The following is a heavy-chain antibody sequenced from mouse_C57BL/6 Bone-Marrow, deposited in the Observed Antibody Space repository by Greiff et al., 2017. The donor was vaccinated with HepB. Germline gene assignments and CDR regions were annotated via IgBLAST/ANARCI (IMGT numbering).Heavy chain of an antibody. CDR1: GYTFTSYW. D-gene: IGHD6-1*01. V-gene: IGHV1-64*01. Sequence: VQLQQPGAELVKPGASVKLSCKASGYTFTSYWMHWVKQRPGQGLEWIGMIHPNSGSTNYNEKFKSKATLTVDKSSSTAYMQLRSLTYADSAVYYCARLGLCDYWGQGTTLTVSS. J-gene: IGHJ2*01. CDR2: IHPNSGST. CDR3: ARLGLCDY.